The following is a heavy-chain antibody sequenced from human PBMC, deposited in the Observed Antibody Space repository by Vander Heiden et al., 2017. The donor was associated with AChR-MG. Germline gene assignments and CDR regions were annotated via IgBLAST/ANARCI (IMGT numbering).Heavy chain of an antibody. D-gene: IGHD6-13*01. Sequence: EVQLLESGGGLVQPGGSLRLSCAASGFTLSSYAMTGVRQVPGKGLEWVSAISGSGGSTYYADSVKGRFTISRDNSKNTLYLQMNSLRAEDTAVYYCAKTFLSRKKKQPGNYYYMDVWGKGTTVTVSS. V-gene: IGHV3-23*01. CDR1: GFTLSSYA. CDR2: ISGSGGST. CDR3: AKTFLSRKKKQPGNYYYMDV. J-gene: IGHJ6*03.